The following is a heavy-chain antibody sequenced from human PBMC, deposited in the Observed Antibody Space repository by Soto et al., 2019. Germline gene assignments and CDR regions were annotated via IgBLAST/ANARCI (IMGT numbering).Heavy chain of an antibody. CDR3: ARAGQYYDSSGYAN. Sequence: QVKLVQSGTEVKQPGASMKVSCKASGYSFATSGISWVRQPPGQGLEWMGWISAYNGNTNYDQKLQDRVTMTTAPSTSTAALELRNLRSDDTAVYYCARAGQYYDSSGYANWGQGTLVTVSS. CDR1: GYSFATSG. D-gene: IGHD3-22*01. J-gene: IGHJ4*02. CDR2: ISAYNGNT. V-gene: IGHV1-18*01.